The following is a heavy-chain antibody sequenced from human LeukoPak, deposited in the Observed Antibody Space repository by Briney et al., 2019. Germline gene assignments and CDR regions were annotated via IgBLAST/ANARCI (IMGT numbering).Heavy chain of an antibody. CDR2: IRYDGSNK. V-gene: IGHV3-30*02. CDR3: AKDWGEVALVDN. CDR1: GFTLSSRD. D-gene: IGHD5-12*01. Sequence: PGGSLRLSCAASGFTLSSRDMHWARQAPGKGLEWVAFIRYDGSNKYYADSVKGRFTISRDNSKNTLYLQMNSLRAEDTAVYYCAKDWGEVALVDNWGQGTLVTVSS. J-gene: IGHJ4*02.